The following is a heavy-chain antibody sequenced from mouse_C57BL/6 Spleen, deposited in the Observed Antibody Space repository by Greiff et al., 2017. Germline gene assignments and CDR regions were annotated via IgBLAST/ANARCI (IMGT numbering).Heavy chain of an antibody. CDR3: ARERYFDV. Sequence: VQGVESGAELVRPGTSVKVSCKASGYAFTNYLIEWVKQRPGQGLEWIGVINPGSGGTNYNEKFKGKATLTADKSSSTAYMQLSSLTSEDSAVYFCARERYFDVWGTGTTVTVSS. CDR1: GYAFTNYL. J-gene: IGHJ1*03. CDR2: INPGSGGT. V-gene: IGHV1-54*01.